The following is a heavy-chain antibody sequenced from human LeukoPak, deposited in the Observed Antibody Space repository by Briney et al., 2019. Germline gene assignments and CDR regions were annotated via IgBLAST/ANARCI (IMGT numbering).Heavy chain of an antibody. Sequence: GGSLRLSCAASGFTFSSYGMHWVRQAPGKGLEWVAVIWYDGSNKYYADSVKGRFTISRDNFKNTLYLQMNSLRAEDTAVYYCARAQTNSDGMDVWGQGTTVTVSS. CDR2: IWYDGSNK. V-gene: IGHV3-33*01. J-gene: IGHJ6*02. CDR3: ARAQTNSDGMDV. CDR1: GFTFSSYG. D-gene: IGHD2-21*01.